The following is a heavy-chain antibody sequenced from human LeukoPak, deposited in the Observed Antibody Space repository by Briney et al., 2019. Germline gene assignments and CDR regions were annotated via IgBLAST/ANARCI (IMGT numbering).Heavy chain of an antibody. CDR1: GFTFSSSA. CDR2: INERGGST. J-gene: IGHJ3*01. CDR3: AKEGVGPANDAFDF. V-gene: IGHV3-23*01. D-gene: IGHD2-15*01. Sequence: GGSLRLSCAASGFTFSSSAMNWVRQAPGKGLEWVSTINERGGSTYYADSVKGRFTISRDNSKNTLDLQMNSLRAEDTAVYYCAKEGVGPANDAFDFWGQGTMVAVSS.